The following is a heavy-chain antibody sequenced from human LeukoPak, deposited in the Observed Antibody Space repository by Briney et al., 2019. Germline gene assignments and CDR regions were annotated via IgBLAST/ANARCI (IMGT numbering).Heavy chain of an antibody. CDR2: IYPGDSDT. CDR3: ARQSRDGSKTRGYYFDY. Sequence: GESLKISCQVSGYIFTNYWIGWLRQMPGKGLESMGIIYPGDSDTAYSPSFQGQVSISVDKSMSTVSLHWRSLTASDTAMYYCARQSRDGSKTRGYYFDYWGQGTLVSVSS. CDR1: GYIFTNYW. V-gene: IGHV5-51*01. J-gene: IGHJ4*02. D-gene: IGHD3-10*01.